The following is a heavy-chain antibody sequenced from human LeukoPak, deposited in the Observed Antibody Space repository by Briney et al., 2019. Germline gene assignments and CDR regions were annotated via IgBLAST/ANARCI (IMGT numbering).Heavy chain of an antibody. CDR3: ARTATIGYYYYVDV. Sequence: PSETLPLTCTVSGGSISSYYWSWIRQPPGKGLEWIGYIYYSGSTNYNPSLKSRVTISVDTSKNQFSLKLSSVTAADTAVYYCARTATIGYYYYVDVWGKGTTVTVSS. V-gene: IGHV4-59*01. CDR1: GGSISSYY. J-gene: IGHJ6*03. D-gene: IGHD5-24*01. CDR2: IYYSGST.